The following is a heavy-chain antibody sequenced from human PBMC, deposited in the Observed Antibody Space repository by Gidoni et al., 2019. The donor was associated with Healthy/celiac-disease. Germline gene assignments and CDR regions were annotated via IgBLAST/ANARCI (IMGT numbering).Heavy chain of an antibody. CDR3: ARGPRDGYSYGYYYYGMDV. D-gene: IGHD5-18*01. CDR1: GFTVSSNY. Sequence: EVQLVESGGGLVQPGGSLRLSCAASGFTVSSNYMSWVRQAPGKGLEWVSVIYSGGSTYYADSVKGRFTISRDNSKNTLYLQMNSLRAEDTAVYYCARGPRDGYSYGYYYYGMDVWGQGTTVTVSS. J-gene: IGHJ6*02. CDR2: IYSGGST. V-gene: IGHV3-66*01.